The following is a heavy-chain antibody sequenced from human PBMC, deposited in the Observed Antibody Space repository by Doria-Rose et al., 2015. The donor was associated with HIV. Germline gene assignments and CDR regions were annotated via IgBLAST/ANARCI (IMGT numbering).Heavy chain of an antibody. CDR3: AKQAVNWFDP. V-gene: IGHV4-39*01. CDR1: GGSVASGTPY. CDR2: IYYSGIT. D-gene: IGHD6-25*01. J-gene: IGHJ5*02. Sequence: QVQLQEPGPGLVKPSETLSLTCTVSGGSVASGTPYWDWIRPTLRTGLEWIGTIYYSGITYYNPSLNGRVTISLHTSKNQYSLKLISVTAADTGVYYCAKQAVNWFDPWGQGTLVTVSS.